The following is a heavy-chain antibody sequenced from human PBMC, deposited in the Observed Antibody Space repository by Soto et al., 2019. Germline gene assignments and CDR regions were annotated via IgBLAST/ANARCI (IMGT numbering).Heavy chain of an antibody. D-gene: IGHD1-26*01. Sequence: QVQLQESGPGLVKPSETLSLTCTVSGGSISSYYWSWIRQPPGKGLEWIGYIYYSGSTNYNPSLKSRVTISVDTSKNQCSLKLSSVTAADTAVYYCARDRRELREDYFDYWGQGTLVTVSS. CDR3: ARDRRELREDYFDY. CDR2: IYYSGST. CDR1: GGSISSYY. V-gene: IGHV4-59*01. J-gene: IGHJ4*02.